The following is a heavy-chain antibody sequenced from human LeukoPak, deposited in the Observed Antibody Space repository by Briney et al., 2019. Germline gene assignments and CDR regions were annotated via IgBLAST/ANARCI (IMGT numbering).Heavy chain of an antibody. J-gene: IGHJ6*03. CDR3: AKAPGDYYYYMDV. V-gene: IGHV3-23*01. CDR2: IRVSGSST. Sequence: GGSLRLSCAASGFTFSNYGMSWVRQAPGKGLEWVSAIRVSGSSTYYADSVKGRFTISRDNSKNTLYPQMNNLRAEDTATYYCAKAPGDYYYYMDVWGKGTTVTISS. CDR1: GFTFSNYG.